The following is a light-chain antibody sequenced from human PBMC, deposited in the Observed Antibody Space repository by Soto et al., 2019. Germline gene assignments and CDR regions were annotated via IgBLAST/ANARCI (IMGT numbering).Light chain of an antibody. CDR2: EVS. CDR1: SSDVGGYNY. J-gene: IGLJ1*01. CDR3: SSYASSSTS. V-gene: IGLV2-14*03. Sequence: SALAQPASVSGSPGQSIPISCTGTSSDVGGYNYVSWYQQHPGKAPKLMIYEVSNRPSGVSNRFSGSKSGNTASLTISGLQAEDEADYYCSSYASSSTSFGTGTKVTVL.